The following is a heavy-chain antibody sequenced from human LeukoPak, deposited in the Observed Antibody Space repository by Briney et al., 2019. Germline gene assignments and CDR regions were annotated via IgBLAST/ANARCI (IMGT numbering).Heavy chain of an antibody. Sequence: ASVKVSCKASGYTFTTFDISWVRQAPGQGLEWMGWISTYNGKTDYAQKVQGRVTVTTDTSTSTAYMELRSLRSDDTAVYYCARGTNYDFWAQGTLVTVSS. CDR2: ISTYNGKT. D-gene: IGHD1-26*01. J-gene: IGHJ4*02. CDR1: GYTFTTFD. CDR3: ARGTNYDF. V-gene: IGHV1-18*01.